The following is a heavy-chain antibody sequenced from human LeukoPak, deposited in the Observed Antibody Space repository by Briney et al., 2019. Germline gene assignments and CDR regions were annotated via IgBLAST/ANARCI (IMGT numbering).Heavy chain of an antibody. CDR2: ISPNSGGT. CDR3: ARAHSSSWNYFDY. V-gene: IGHV1-2*04. CDR1: GYTFAGYY. J-gene: IGHJ4*02. D-gene: IGHD6-13*01. Sequence: GASVKVSCKASGYTFAGYYMHWVRQAPGQGLEWMGWISPNSGGTNYAQKFQGWVTMTRDTSISTAYMELSRLRSDDTAVYYCARAHSSSWNYFDYWGQGTLVTVSS.